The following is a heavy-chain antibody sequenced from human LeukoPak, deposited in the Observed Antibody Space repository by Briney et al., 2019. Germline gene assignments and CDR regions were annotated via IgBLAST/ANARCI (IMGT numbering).Heavy chain of an antibody. J-gene: IGHJ4*02. D-gene: IGHD3-3*01. CDR2: IKQDGSEK. V-gene: IGHV3-7*05. Sequence: GESLKISCKGSGYRFNNYWMSWVRQAPGKGLEWVANIKQDGSEKYYVDSVKGRFTISRDNAKNSLYLQMNSLRAEDTAVYYCARDREYDFWSGYYPSFDYWGQGTLVTVSS. CDR1: GYRFNNYW. CDR3: ARDREYDFWSGYYPSFDY.